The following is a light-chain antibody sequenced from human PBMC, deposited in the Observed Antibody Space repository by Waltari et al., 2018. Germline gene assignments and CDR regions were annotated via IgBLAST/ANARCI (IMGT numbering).Light chain of an antibody. J-gene: IGLJ3*02. CDR3: QSYDTSLSVV. CDR1: GSNIGAGYE. CDR2: GSS. Sequence: SVLTQPPSVSGAPGQRVPISCTGSGSNIGAGYELPWYQPLPQAAPKLLIYGSSTRPLGVPDRFFGSTSGTSASLAITGLQAEDEADYYCQSYDTSLSVVFGGGTKLTVL. V-gene: IGLV1-40*01.